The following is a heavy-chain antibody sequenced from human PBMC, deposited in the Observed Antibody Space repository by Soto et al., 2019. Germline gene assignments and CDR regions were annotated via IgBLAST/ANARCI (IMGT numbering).Heavy chain of an antibody. CDR3: AQALVFTGGDGFDI. CDR1: GGSITTGGRY. Sequence: QVRLQEWGPGLVKPSQTLSLKCSVSGGSITTGGRYWSWIRQLPGKGLEWIGDIYYSGNTYYNAPLKSRVTISVEAAKNQLSLKLSSVTAADTAVYYCAQALVFTGGDGFDIWGQGRLVTVSS. D-gene: IGHD1-1*01. V-gene: IGHV4-31*02. CDR2: IYYSGNT. J-gene: IGHJ3*02.